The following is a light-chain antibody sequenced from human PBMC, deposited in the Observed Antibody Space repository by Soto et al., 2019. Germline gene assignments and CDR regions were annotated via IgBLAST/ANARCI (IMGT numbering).Light chain of an antibody. V-gene: IGKV1-9*01. CDR3: QQLNSYPHIT. CDR1: QGISSY. J-gene: IGKJ3*01. CDR2: AAS. Sequence: DIPLTQSPSFLSASVGDRVTITCRASQGISSYLAWYQQKPGKAPKLLIYAASTLQSGVPSRFSGSGSGTEFTLTISSLQTEDFATYYCQQLNSYPHITFGPGTKVDIK.